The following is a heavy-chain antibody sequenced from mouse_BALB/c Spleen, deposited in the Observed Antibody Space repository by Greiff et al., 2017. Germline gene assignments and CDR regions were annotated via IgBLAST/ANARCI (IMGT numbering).Heavy chain of an antibody. V-gene: IGHV1-7*01. Sequence: VQLQQSGAELAKPGASVKMSCKASGYTFTSYWMHWVKQRPGQGLEWIGYINPSTGYTEYNQKFKDKATLTADKSSSTAYMQLSSLTSEDSAVYYCARGGEVRRFDYWGQGTTLTVSS. CDR2: INPSTGYT. D-gene: IGHD2-14*01. J-gene: IGHJ2*01. CDR1: GYTFTSYW. CDR3: ARGGEVRRFDY.